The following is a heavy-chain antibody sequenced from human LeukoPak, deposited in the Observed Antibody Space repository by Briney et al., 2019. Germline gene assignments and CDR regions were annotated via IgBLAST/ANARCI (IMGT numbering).Heavy chain of an antibody. CDR1: GYTFTGYY. CDR3: ARGKMNGDDFDY. D-gene: IGHD4-17*01. J-gene: IGHJ4*02. V-gene: IGHV1-2*02. Sequence: ASVKVSCKASGYTFTGYYMHWVRQAPGQGLEWMGWINPNSGGTNYAQKFQGRVTMTRDTSITTAYMELSSLRSDDTAVYYCARGKMNGDDFDYWGQGTLVTVAS. CDR2: INPNSGGT.